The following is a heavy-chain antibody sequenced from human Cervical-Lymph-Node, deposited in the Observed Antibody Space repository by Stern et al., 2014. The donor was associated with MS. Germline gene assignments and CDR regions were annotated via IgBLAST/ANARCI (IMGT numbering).Heavy chain of an antibody. V-gene: IGHV4-61*01. CDR1: GDSISRRSYY. J-gene: IGHJ4*02. Sequence: QEQLQESGPGLVKPSETLSLTCTVSGDSISRRSYYWSWIRQPPGKGLEWIGFIYYGGRTKYSPSLNSRVTILQDSSKNQISLKLNSVTAADSAVYYCARDGYSSTEYYLEYWGQGILVTVSS. CDR3: ARDGYSSTEYYLEY. CDR2: IYYGGRT. D-gene: IGHD2-2*01.